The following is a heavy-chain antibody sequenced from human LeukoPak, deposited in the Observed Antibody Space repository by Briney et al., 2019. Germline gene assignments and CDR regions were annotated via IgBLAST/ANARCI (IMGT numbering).Heavy chain of an antibody. J-gene: IGHJ5*02. CDR3: ARDIVVVPAAISWFDP. CDR1: GFTFSSYS. Sequence: PGGSLRLSCAASGFTFSSYSMNWVRQAPGKGLEWVSSISSSSSYIYYADSVKGRFTIPRDHAKNSLYLQMNSLRAEYTAVYYCARDIVVVPAAISWFDPWGQGTLVTVSS. CDR2: ISSSSSYI. V-gene: IGHV3-21*01. D-gene: IGHD2-2*01.